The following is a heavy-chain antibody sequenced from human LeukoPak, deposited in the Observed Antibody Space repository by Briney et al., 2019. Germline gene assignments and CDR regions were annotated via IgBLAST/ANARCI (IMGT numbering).Heavy chain of an antibody. V-gene: IGHV3-30-3*01. Sequence: GRSLRLSCAASGFTFSSYAMHWVRQAPGKGLEWVAVISYDGSKKYYADSVKGRFTISRDNSKNTLYLQMNSLRAEDTAVYYCARESGTTTGTFDYWGQGTLVTVSS. CDR2: ISYDGSKK. CDR1: GFTFSSYA. D-gene: IGHD1-26*01. CDR3: ARESGTTTGTFDY. J-gene: IGHJ4*02.